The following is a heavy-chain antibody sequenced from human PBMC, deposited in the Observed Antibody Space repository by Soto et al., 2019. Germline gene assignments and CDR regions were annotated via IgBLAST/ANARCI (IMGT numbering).Heavy chain of an antibody. CDR3: ASDPDSGDYWGYFFDS. CDR2: INPTSGGT. J-gene: IGHJ4*02. V-gene: IGHV1-2*02. Sequence: QVQLVQSGAEVKKPGASVKVSCKTSGYTFAAYYIHWIRQAPGQGLEWMGWINPTSGGTVYAQNFQDRVTMTRDTSISTAYMELRRMNSDDTAVYYCASDPDSGDYWGYFFDSWGQGTPVTVSS. D-gene: IGHD4-17*01. CDR1: GYTFAAYY.